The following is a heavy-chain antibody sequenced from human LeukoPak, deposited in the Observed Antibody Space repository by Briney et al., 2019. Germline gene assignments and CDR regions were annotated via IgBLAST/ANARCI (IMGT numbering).Heavy chain of an antibody. CDR1: GYTFTSYG. CDR2: ISAYNGNT. D-gene: IGHD3-10*01. V-gene: IGHV1-18*01. J-gene: IGHJ5*02. Sequence: ASVKVSCKASGYTFTSYGISWVRQAPGQGLEWMGWISAYNGNTNYAQKLQGRVTMTTDTSTSTAYMELRSLRSDDTAVYYCAREGDVYYYTSNWFDPWGQGTLVTVSS. CDR3: AREGDVYYYTSNWFDP.